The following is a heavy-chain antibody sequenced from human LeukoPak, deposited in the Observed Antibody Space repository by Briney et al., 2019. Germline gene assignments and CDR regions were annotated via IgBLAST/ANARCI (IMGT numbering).Heavy chain of an antibody. CDR3: ARPRGYSYGYADY. CDR2: ISSSSSYI. Sequence: GGSLRLSCAASGFTFSSYGMNWVRQAPGKGLEWVSFISSSSSYIYYADSVKGRFTISRDNAKNSLYLQMNSLRAEDTAVYYCARPRGYSYGYADYWGQGTLVTVSS. J-gene: IGHJ4*02. CDR1: GFTFSSYG. D-gene: IGHD5-18*01. V-gene: IGHV3-21*01.